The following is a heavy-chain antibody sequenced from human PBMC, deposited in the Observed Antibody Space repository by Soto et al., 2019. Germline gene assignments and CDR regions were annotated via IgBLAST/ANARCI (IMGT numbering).Heavy chain of an antibody. CDR2: IKQDGSEK. J-gene: IGHJ4*02. V-gene: IGHV3-7*01. Sequence: GGSLRLSCAASGFTFSSYWMSWVRQAPGKWLEWVANIKQDGSEKYYVDSVKGRFTISRDNAKNSLYLQMNSLRAEDTAVYYCASGALRWYSAVVWGQGXLVTVYS. CDR1: GFTFSSYW. CDR3: ASGALRWYSAVV. D-gene: IGHD4-17*01.